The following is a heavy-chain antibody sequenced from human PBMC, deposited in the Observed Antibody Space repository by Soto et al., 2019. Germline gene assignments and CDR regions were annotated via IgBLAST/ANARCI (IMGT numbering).Heavy chain of an antibody. CDR3: ARSTTVVTFWVYGMDV. J-gene: IGHJ6*02. V-gene: IGHV4-61*01. D-gene: IGHD4-17*01. Sequence: QVQLQESGPGLVKPSETLSLTCTVSGGSVSSGSYYWSWIRQPPGKGLEWIGYIYYSGSTNYNPSPRRRVTISVDTSKNQSSLKLSSVTAADTAVYYCARSTTVVTFWVYGMDVWGQGTTVTVSS. CDR2: IYYSGST. CDR1: GGSVSSGSYY.